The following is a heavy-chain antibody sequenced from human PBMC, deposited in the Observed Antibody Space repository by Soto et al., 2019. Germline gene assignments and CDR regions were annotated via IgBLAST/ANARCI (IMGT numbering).Heavy chain of an antibody. V-gene: IGHV1-69*13. Sequence: SLKVSCKACGGSFSSYAISWLLQSPGQVLEWMGGIIPIFGTSNYAQKFQGRFTITADESTSTAYMELSSLRSEDTAVYYCARATGITPALFDYWGQGTLVNVSS. J-gene: IGHJ4*02. CDR3: ARATGITPALFDY. CDR2: IIPIFGTS. D-gene: IGHD3-10*01. CDR1: GGSFSSYA.